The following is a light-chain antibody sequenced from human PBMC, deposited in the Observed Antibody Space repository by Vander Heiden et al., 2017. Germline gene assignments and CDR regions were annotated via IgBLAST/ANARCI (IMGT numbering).Light chain of an antibody. V-gene: IGLV3-21*02. CDR1: HIGSKS. CDR3: QVWDSSSDHAVV. Sequence: SYVLAQPPSVSVAPAQTARITGGGNHIGSKSGHWYQQKQGQAPVLVVYDDSDRPSGIPERFSGCNSGNTATLTISRGEAGDEADYYCQVWDSSSDHAVVFGGGTKLTVL. J-gene: IGLJ2*01. CDR2: DDS.